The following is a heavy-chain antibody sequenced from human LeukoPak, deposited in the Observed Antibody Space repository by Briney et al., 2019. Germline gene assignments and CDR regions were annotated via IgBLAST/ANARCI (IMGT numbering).Heavy chain of an antibody. D-gene: IGHD2-2*01. J-gene: IGHJ5*02. CDR3: ARDPGRGYCSSSSCYPWFDP. Sequence: ASVKVSCKASGYTFTSYGISWVRQARGQGLEWMGWISAYNGNTNYAQKLQGRVTMTTDTSTSTAYMELRSLRSDDTAVYYCARDPGRGYCSSSSCYPWFDPWGQGTLVTVSS. CDR1: GYTFTSYG. V-gene: IGHV1-18*01. CDR2: ISAYNGNT.